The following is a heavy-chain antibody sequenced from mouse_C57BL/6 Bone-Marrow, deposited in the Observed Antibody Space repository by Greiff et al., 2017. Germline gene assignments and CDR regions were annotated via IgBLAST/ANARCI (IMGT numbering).Heavy chain of an antibody. J-gene: IGHJ3*01. CDR3: TRIAY. V-gene: IGHV14-4*01. CDR1: GFNIKDDY. CDR2: IDPENGDT. Sequence: EVKLLESGAELVRPGASVKLSCTASGFNIKDDYMHWVKQRPEQGLEWIGWIDPENGDTEYASKFQGKATITVDTSSNTAYRQLSSLTSEDTAVYYCTRIAYWGQGTLVTVSA.